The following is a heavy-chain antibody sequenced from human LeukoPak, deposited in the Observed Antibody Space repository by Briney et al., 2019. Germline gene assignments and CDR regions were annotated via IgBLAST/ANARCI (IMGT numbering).Heavy chain of an antibody. CDR2: IYYRGNT. V-gene: IGHV4-59*01. Sequence: SETLSLTCTVSGGSISSYYWSWIRQPPGKGLEWIGYIYYRGNTNYNPSLESRVTISVDTSKNQFSLKLTSVTAADTAVYYCARARGSSTSCFGCLSWNAFDIWGQGTMVTVSS. D-gene: IGHD2-2*01. CDR3: ARARGSSTSCFGCLSWNAFDI. CDR1: GGSISSYY. J-gene: IGHJ3*02.